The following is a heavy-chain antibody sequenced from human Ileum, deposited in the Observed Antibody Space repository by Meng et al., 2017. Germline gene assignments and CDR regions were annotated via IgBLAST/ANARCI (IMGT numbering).Heavy chain of an antibody. V-gene: IGHV1-69*06. CDR2: IIPIFGTA. CDR1: GGTFSSYA. J-gene: IGHJ4*02. Sequence: VQLVQSWAEVKKPGFSVRVSCKASGGTFSSYAISWVRQAPGQGLEWMGGIIPIFGTANYAQKFQGRVTITADKSTSTAYMELSSLRSEDTAVYYCARGSLWFGELTAQDYWGQGTLVTVSS. CDR3: ARGSLWFGELTAQDY. D-gene: IGHD3-10*01.